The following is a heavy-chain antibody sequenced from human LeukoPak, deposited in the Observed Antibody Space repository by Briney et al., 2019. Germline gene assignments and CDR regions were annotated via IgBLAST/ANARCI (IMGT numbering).Heavy chain of an antibody. CDR1: GFTFSSYS. Sequence: GGSLRLSCAASGFTFSSYSMTWVRQAPGKGLEWVSSMSSGGGYIYYADSVRGRFTISRDNAKNSLYLLMNSLRAEDTAVYYCARDRPTGASRLFVVQWGQGTLVTVSS. CDR2: MSSGGGYI. CDR3: ARDRPTGASRLFVVQ. D-gene: IGHD3-3*01. V-gene: IGHV3-21*01. J-gene: IGHJ4*02.